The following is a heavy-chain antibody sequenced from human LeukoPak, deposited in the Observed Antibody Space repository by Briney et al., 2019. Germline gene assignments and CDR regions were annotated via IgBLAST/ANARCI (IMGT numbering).Heavy chain of an antibody. D-gene: IGHD6-13*01. CDR2: IYHSGST. CDR1: GGSISSPKW. CDR3: ASRPLASAGPLDY. Sequence: PSETLSLTCAVSGGSISSPKWWNWVRQPPGKGLEWIGEIYHSGSTYHNPSLKSRVTISVDKSKNQLSLKMRSVTAADTAVYFCASRPLASAGPLDYWGQGTQVTVSP. J-gene: IGHJ4*02. V-gene: IGHV4-4*02.